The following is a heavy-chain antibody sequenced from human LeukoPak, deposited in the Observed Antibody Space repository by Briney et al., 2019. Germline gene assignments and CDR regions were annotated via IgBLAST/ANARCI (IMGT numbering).Heavy chain of an antibody. CDR3: ARPSQYCSSTSCYIPD. J-gene: IGHJ4*02. CDR1: GGSFSGYY. V-gene: IGHV4-34*01. CDR2: INHSGST. D-gene: IGHD2-2*02. Sequence: SETLSLTCAVYGGSFSGYYWSWIRQPPGKGLEWIGEINHSGSTNYNPSLKSRVTISVDTSKNQFSLKLSSVTAADTAVYYCARPSQYCSSTSCYIPDWGQGTLSPSPQ.